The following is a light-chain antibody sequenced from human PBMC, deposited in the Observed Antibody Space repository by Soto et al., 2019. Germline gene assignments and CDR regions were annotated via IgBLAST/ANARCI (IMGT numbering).Light chain of an antibody. CDR3: QSYDSSLSGVL. V-gene: IGLV1-40*01. CDR2: TNI. Sequence: QLVLTQPPSVSGAPGQRVTISCTGSSSNIGARFDVHWYQQLPGTAPKLLIYTNINRPSGVPDRFSGSRSGTSASLAITGLQAEDEADYYCQSYDSSLSGVLFGGGTKLTVL. CDR1: SSNIGARFD. J-gene: IGLJ2*01.